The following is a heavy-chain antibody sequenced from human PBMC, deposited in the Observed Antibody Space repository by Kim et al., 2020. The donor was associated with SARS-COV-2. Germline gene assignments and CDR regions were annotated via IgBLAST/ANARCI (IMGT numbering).Heavy chain of an antibody. V-gene: IGHV4-59*01. CDR3: ARVGGGSGSYPFYY. D-gene: IGHD3-10*01. J-gene: IGHJ4*02. CDR1: GDSMSTYY. CDR2: IYYSGNT. Sequence: SETLSLTCTVSGDSMSTYYWTWIRQPPGKGLEWIGYIYYSGNTNYNPSLKSRVTISADTSKNQFSLRLTSLTAADTALYYCARVGGGSGSYPFYYWGQGTPVTVSS.